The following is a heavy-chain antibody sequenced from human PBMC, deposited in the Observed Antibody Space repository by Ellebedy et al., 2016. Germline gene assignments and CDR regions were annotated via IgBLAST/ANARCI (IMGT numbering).Heavy chain of an antibody. Sequence: SETLSLTCNVFGGSVSSDYWNWIRRPPGKGLEWIGFVFHTGATLYNPSLTSRVTMSVDTSKSQISLRLMSVTAADTAVYYCAKWNGGWYAFDVWGLGTMVTVSS. CDR1: GGSVSSDY. CDR2: VFHTGAT. V-gene: IGHV4-59*02. CDR3: AKWNGGWYAFDV. J-gene: IGHJ3*01. D-gene: IGHD6-19*01.